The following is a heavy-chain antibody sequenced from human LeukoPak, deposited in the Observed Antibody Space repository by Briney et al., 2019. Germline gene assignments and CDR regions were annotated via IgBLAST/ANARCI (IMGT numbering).Heavy chain of an antibody. CDR3: VIWGDYDVLTGYYVPDY. D-gene: IGHD3-9*01. J-gene: IGHJ4*02. Sequence: GASLRLSRVASGFTFSNYAMSWVRQAPGKGLEWVSAITGSGTSTYYADSLKGRFTISRDNSKNTVFLQMNSLRHEDTAIYYCVIWGDYDVLTGYYVPDYWGQGTLVTVSS. V-gene: IGHV3-23*01. CDR1: GFTFSNYA. CDR2: ITGSGTST.